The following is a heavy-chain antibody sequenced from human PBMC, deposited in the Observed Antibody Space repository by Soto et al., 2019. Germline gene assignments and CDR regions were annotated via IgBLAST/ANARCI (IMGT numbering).Heavy chain of an antibody. CDR3: ARGGSLYWYFDL. CDR1: GGTFSSYA. D-gene: IGHD1-26*01. J-gene: IGHJ2*01. CDR2: IIPIFGTA. V-gene: IGHV1-69*05. Sequence: SVKGSFKASGGTFSSYAISWGGQAPGQGLEWMGGIIPIFGTANYAQKFQGRVTITRDTSASTAYMELSSLRSEDTAVYYCARGGSLYWYFDLWGRGTLVTVSS.